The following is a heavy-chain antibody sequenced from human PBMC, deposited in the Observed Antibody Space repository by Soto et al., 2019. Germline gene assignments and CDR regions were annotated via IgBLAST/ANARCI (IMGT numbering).Heavy chain of an antibody. D-gene: IGHD5-12*01. V-gene: IGHV4-30-2*01. CDR2: IYHSGST. CDR3: ARRRGFPYYYGMDV. J-gene: IGHJ6*02. Sequence: QLQLQESGSGLVKPSQTLSLTCAVSGGSISSGGYSWSWIRQPPGKGLEWIGYIYHSGSTYYNPSLKSRVTRSGDRSKNQFSLKLSSVTAADTAVYYCARRRGFPYYYGMDVWGQGTTVTVSS. CDR1: GGSISSGGYS.